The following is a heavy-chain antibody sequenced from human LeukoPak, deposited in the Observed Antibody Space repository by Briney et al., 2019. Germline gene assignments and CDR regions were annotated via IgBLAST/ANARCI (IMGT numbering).Heavy chain of an antibody. D-gene: IGHD2-15*01. CDR3: ARVVVGSDGFDI. J-gene: IGHJ3*02. CDR2: ISASGGST. Sequence: GGSLRLSCTASGFTFSSYTMAWVRQAPGKGLEWVSGISASGGSTHYADSVKGRFTISRDNPKNSLYLQMNSLRAEDTAVYYCARVVVGSDGFDIWGQGTMVTVSS. V-gene: IGHV3-23*01. CDR1: GFTFSSYT.